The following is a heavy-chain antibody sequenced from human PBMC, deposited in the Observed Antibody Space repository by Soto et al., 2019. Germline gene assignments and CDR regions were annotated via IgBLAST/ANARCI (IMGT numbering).Heavy chain of an antibody. CDR1: GGSISSGGYY. CDR3: ARLRFGERHHYYYYYMDV. J-gene: IGHJ6*03. Sequence: SETLSLTCTVPGGSISSGGYYWSWNRQHPGKGLEWIGYIYYSGSTNHNPSLKSRVTISVDTSKNQFSLKLSSVTAADTAVYYCARLRFGERHHYYYYYMDVWGKGTTVTVSS. V-gene: IGHV4-61*08. CDR2: IYYSGST. D-gene: IGHD3-10*01.